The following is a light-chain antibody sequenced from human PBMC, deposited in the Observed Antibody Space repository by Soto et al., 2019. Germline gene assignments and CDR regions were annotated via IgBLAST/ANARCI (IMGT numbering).Light chain of an antibody. Sequence: SYELTQPPSVSVAPGQTAMITCGGNNIGNKNVHWYQQRPGQAPVLVVYNDSDRPSGIPDRLSASNSENTATLTISRVEAGDEADFYCQVCDTSSDDRSVPPSDRWVFGGGTKLTVL. CDR2: NDS. J-gene: IGLJ3*02. CDR1: NIGNKN. V-gene: IGLV3-21*02. CDR3: QVCDTSSDDRSVPPSDRWV.